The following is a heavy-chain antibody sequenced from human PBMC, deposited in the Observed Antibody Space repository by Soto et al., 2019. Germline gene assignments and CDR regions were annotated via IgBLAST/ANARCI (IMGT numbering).Heavy chain of an antibody. J-gene: IGHJ5*02. CDR2: IIPIFGTA. CDR1: GGTFSSYA. V-gene: IGHV1-69*06. Sequence: SVKVSCKASGGTFSSYAISWVRQAPGQGLEWMGGIIPIFGTANYAQKFQGRVTITADKSTSTAYMELSSLRSEDTAVHYCARGEARVVTDFDPWGQGTLVTVSS. CDR3: ARGEARVVTDFDP. D-gene: IGHD2-21*02.